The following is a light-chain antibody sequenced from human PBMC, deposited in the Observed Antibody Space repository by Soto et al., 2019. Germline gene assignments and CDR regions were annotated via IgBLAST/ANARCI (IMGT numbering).Light chain of an antibody. CDR1: SSDVGGYNY. V-gene: IGLV2-14*01. CDR2: DVS. CDR3: CSYTTSNTRQIV. J-gene: IGLJ1*01. Sequence: QSVLAQPASVSGSPGQSITISCTGTSSDVGGYNYVPWYQQHPGKAPKFMIYDVSNRPSGVSNRFSGSKSGNTASLTISGLQAEDEADYYCCSYTTSNTRQIVFGTGTKVTV.